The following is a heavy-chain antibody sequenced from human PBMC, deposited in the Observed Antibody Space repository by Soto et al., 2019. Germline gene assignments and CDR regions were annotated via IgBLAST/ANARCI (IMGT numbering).Heavy chain of an antibody. D-gene: IGHD2-15*01. CDR2: IIPIFGTA. V-gene: IGHV1-69*13. Sequence: SVKVSCKASGGTFSSYAISWVRQAPAQGLEWMGGIIPIFGTANYAQKCQGRVTITADESTSTAYMELSSLRSEDTAVYYCARVGLRKAARDYYYYGMDVWGQGTTVTSP. J-gene: IGHJ6*02. CDR3: ARVGLRKAARDYYYYGMDV. CDR1: GGTFSSYA.